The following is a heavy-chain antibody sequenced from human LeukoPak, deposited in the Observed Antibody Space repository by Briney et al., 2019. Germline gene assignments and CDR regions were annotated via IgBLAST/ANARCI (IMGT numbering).Heavy chain of an antibody. Sequence: ASVKVSCKASGYTFTSYYMHWVRQAPGQGLEWMGIINPSGGSTSYAQKFQGRVTITRDTSTSTVYMELSSLRSEDTAVYYCARVHRPYYYDSSGYFYWGQGTLVTVSS. CDR1: GYTFTSYY. D-gene: IGHD3-22*01. CDR3: ARVHRPYYYDSSGYFY. J-gene: IGHJ4*02. CDR2: INPSGGST. V-gene: IGHV1-46*01.